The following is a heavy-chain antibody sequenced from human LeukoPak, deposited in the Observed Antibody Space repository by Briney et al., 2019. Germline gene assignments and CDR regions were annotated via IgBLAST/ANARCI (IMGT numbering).Heavy chain of an antibody. V-gene: IGHV3-15*01. Sequence: GGSLRLSCAASGFTVSSNYMNRVRQAPGKGLEWVGRIKSKTDGGTTDYAAPVKGRFTISRDDSKNTLYLQVNSLKTEDTAVYYCSTVIYYYGSRGEPVGAFDIWGQGTMVTVSS. CDR1: GFTVSSNY. J-gene: IGHJ3*02. CDR3: STVIYYYGSRGEPVGAFDI. CDR2: IKSKTDGGTT. D-gene: IGHD3-22*01.